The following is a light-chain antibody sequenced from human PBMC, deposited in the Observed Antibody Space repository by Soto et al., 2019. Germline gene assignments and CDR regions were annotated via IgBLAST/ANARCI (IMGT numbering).Light chain of an antibody. CDR3: QQYNTFSRT. CDR1: QSISSW. J-gene: IGKJ2*02. V-gene: IGKV1-5*03. CDR2: KAS. Sequence: DIQMTQSPSTLSAFVGDRVTITCRASQSISSWLAWYQQKPGKAPKLLIYKASSLESGVSSRFSGSGSGTEFTLTISSLQPDDFATYYCQQYNTFSRTFGQGTKLEIK.